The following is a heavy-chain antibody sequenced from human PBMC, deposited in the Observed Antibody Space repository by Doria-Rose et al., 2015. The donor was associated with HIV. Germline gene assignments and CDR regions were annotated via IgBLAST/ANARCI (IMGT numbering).Heavy chain of an antibody. CDR3: ARIKSSRWYHKYYFDF. D-gene: IGHD6-13*01. Sequence: QITLKEPGPVLVKPTETLTLTCTVSGVSLSSPGMGVSWIRQPPGKALEWLANIFSDAERYYKTSLKSRLTISRGTSKSQVVLTMTDMDPVDTATYYCARIKSSRWYHKYYFDFWGQGTLVIVSA. V-gene: IGHV2-26*01. J-gene: IGHJ4*02. CDR2: IFSDAER. CDR1: GVSLSSPGMG.